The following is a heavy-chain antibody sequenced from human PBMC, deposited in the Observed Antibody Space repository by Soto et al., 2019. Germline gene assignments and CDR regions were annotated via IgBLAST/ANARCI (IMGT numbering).Heavy chain of an antibody. CDR3: ARPYCCYDLPTDYLYY. CDR1: GFTFSSYS. Sequence: GGSLRLSCAASGFTFSSYSMHWVRHAPGKGLERVAFISHDEKKKYYADSVKGRFTISRDNSKNTLYLQLNSLRAEDTAVYYCARPYCCYDLPTDYLYYCAQGTSVTVS. D-gene: IGHD5-12*01. V-gene: IGHV3-30*04. CDR2: ISHDEKKK. J-gene: IGHJ4*01.